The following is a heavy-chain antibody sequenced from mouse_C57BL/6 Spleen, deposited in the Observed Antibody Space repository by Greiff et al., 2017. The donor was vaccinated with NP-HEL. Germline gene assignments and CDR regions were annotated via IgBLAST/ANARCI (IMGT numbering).Heavy chain of an antibody. D-gene: IGHD1-1*01. V-gene: IGHV5-17*01. CDR1: GFTFSDYG. J-gene: IGHJ2*01. CDR3: ARPYYYGSSDHFDY. CDR2: ISSGSSTI. Sequence: VQLKESGGGLVKPGGSLKLSCAASGFTFSDYGMHWVRQAPEKGLEWVAYISSGSSTIYYADTVKGRFTISRDNAKNTLFLQMTSLRSEDTAMYYCARPYYYGSSDHFDYWGQGTTLTVSS.